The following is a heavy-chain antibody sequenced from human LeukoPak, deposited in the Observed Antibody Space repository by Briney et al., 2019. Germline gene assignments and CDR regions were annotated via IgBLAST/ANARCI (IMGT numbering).Heavy chain of an antibody. V-gene: IGHV1-69*05. J-gene: IGHJ1*01. CDR2: IIPIFGTA. Sequence: ASVKVSCKASGGTFSSYAISWVRQAPGQGLEWMGGIIPIFGTANYAQKFQGRVTITTDESTSTAYMELSSLRSEDTAVYSCASLPPGYSSGWSAAEYFQHWGQGTLVTVSS. CDR3: ASLPPGYSSGWSAAEYFQH. CDR1: GGTFSSYA. D-gene: IGHD6-19*01.